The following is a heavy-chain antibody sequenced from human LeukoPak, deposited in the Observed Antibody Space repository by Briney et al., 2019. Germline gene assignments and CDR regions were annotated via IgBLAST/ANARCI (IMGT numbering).Heavy chain of an antibody. CDR2: MNPNSGNT. V-gene: IGHV1-8*01. Sequence: GASVNVSCKASGYTFTSYDINWVRQATGQGLGWMGWMNPNSGNTGYAQKFQGRVTMTRNTSISTAYMELSSLRSEDTAVYYCARKEKYCPNGVCLFDSWAQGTRVTVSS. D-gene: IGHD2-8*01. CDR1: GYTFTSYD. CDR3: ARKEKYCPNGVCLFDS. J-gene: IGHJ4*02.